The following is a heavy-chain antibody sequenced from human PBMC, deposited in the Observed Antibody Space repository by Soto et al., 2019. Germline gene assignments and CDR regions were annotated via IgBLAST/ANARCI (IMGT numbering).Heavy chain of an antibody. J-gene: IGHJ4*02. Sequence: PGGSLRLSCAASGFTFSSYSMNWVRQAPGKGLEWVSYISSSSSTIYYADSVKGRFTISRDNAKNSLYLQMNSLRDEDTAVYYCARESMVRGVILPLGYWGQGTLVTSPQ. CDR2: ISSSSSTI. CDR3: ARESMVRGVILPLGY. D-gene: IGHD3-10*01. CDR1: GFTFSSYS. V-gene: IGHV3-48*02.